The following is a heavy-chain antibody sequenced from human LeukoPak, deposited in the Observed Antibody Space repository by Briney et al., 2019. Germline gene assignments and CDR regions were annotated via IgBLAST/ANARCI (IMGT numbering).Heavy chain of an antibody. D-gene: IGHD3-10*02. Sequence: GASVKVSCKASGGTFSSYAISWVRQAPGQGLEWMGGIIPIFGTANYAQKFQGRVTITTDESTSTAYMELSGLRPEDTAVYYCASLGSGSYSRAYYFDYWGQGTLVTVSS. CDR2: IIPIFGTA. CDR1: GGTFSSYA. J-gene: IGHJ4*02. V-gene: IGHV1-69*05. CDR3: ASLGSGSYSRAYYFDY.